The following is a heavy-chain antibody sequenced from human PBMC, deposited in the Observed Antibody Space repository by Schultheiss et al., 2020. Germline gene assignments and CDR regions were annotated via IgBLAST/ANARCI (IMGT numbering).Heavy chain of an antibody. CDR1: GFTFSSYG. CDR3: AKEYSSSFLSALRYYYYGMDV. D-gene: IGHD6-6*01. V-gene: IGHV3-30*18. CDR2: ISYDGSNK. J-gene: IGHJ6*02. Sequence: GGSLRLSCAASGFTFSSYGMHWVRQAPGKGLEWVAVISYDGSNKYYADSVKGRFTISRDNSKNTLYLQMNSLRAEDTAVYYCAKEYSSSFLSALRYYYYGMDVWGQGTTVTVSS.